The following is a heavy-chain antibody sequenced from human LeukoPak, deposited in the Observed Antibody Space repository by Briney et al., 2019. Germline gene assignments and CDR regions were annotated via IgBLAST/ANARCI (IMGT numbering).Heavy chain of an antibody. V-gene: IGHV4-59*08. D-gene: IGHD3-22*01. CDR2: IYYSGST. CDR3: ARQVNAFDI. CDR1: GGFISSFY. J-gene: IGHJ3*02. Sequence: SETLSLTCTVSGGFISSFYWSWFRQPPGKGLEWIGYIYYSGSTNYNPSLKSRVTMSLDTSKNQFSLQLSSVTAADTAVYYCARQVNAFDIWGQGTMVTVSS.